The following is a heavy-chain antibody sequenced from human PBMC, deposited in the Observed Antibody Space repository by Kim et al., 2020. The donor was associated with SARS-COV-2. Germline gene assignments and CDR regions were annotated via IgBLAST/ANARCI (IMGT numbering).Heavy chain of an antibody. CDR2: IYSGGST. CDR1: GFTVSSNY. CDR3: ASYLLAVTTRSAFDI. V-gene: IGHV3-53*01. Sequence: GGSLRLSCAASGFTVSSNYMSWVRQAPGKGLEWVSVIYSGGSTYYADSVKGRITISRDNSKNTLYLQMNSLRAEDTAVYYCASYLLAVTTRSAFDIWGQGTMVTVSS. D-gene: IGHD2-21*02. J-gene: IGHJ3*02.